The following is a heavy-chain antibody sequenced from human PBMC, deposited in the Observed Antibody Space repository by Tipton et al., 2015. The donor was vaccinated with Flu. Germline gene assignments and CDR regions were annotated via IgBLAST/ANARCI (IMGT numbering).Heavy chain of an antibody. Sequence: QSGPEVKKPGESLKISCKASGYSFSIYWIAWVRQMPGKGLEWMGIIYPVDSNTKYSPSFEGQVTISADKSFNTAYLQWSSLKASDTAIYYCARRAPYDNIALEFWGQGTLVTVSS. V-gene: IGHV5-51*03. D-gene: IGHD3-22*01. CDR2: IYPVDSNT. CDR3: ARRAPYDNIALEF. J-gene: IGHJ4*02. CDR1: GYSFSIYW.